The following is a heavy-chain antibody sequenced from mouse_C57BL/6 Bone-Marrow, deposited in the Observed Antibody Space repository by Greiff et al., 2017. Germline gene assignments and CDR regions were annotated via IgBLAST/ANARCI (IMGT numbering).Heavy chain of an antibody. CDR3: ARGTAQPDFDY. V-gene: IGHV1-61*01. D-gene: IGHD3-2*02. CDR2: IYPSDSET. J-gene: IGHJ2*01. CDR1: GYTFTSYW. Sequence: QVQLQQPGAELVRPGSSVKLSCKASGYTFTSYWMDWVKQRPGQGLEWIGNIYPSDSETPYNQKFKDKATLTVDKSSSTAYIQLSSLTSEDSAVYYCARGTAQPDFDYWGQGTTLTVSS.